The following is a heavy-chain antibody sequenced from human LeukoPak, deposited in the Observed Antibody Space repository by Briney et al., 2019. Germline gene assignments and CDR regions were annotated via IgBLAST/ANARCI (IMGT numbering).Heavy chain of an antibody. D-gene: IGHD3-10*01. CDR3: ARVSYYYGSGSYGGSYYLDY. CDR2: IYTSGST. V-gene: IGHV4-4*07. Sequence: PSETLSLTCTVSGGSISSYYWSWIRQPAGKGLEWIGRIYTSGSTNYNPSLKSRVTMSVDTSKNQYSLKLSSVTAADTAVYYCARVSYYYGSGSYGGSYYLDYWGQGTLVTVSS. CDR1: GGSISSYY. J-gene: IGHJ4*02.